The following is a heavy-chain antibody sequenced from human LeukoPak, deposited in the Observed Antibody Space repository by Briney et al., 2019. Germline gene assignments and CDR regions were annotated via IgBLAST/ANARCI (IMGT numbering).Heavy chain of an antibody. CDR3: ARGGVVVPAQLNDY. V-gene: IGHV1-2*02. Sequence: ASVKVSCKASGYTFTGYYMHWVRQAPGQGLEWIGWINPNSGGTNYAQKFQGRVTMTRDTSISTAYMELSRLRSDDTAVYYCARGGVVVPAQLNDYWGQGTLVTVSS. D-gene: IGHD2-2*01. CDR2: INPNSGGT. CDR1: GYTFTGYY. J-gene: IGHJ4*02.